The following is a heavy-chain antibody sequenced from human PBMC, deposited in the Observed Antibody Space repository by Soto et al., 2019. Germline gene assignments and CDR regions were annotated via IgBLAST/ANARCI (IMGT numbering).Heavy chain of an antibody. V-gene: IGHV1-2*02. CDR2: INPNSGVT. CDR3: ARGTFYENSHFDF. J-gene: IGHJ4*02. D-gene: IGHD3-22*01. CDR1: GYTVTGYY. Sequence: ASVKVSCKGSGYTVTGYYMHWVRQAPGQGLEWMGWINPNSGVTHFAQKFQGRVTLTRDTSISTTYMELSSLRSDDTAVYYCARGTFYENSHFDFWGQGTLVTVSS.